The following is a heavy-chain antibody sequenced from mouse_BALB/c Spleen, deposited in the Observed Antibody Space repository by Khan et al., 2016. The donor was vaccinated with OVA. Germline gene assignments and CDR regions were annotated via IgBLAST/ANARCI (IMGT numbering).Heavy chain of an antibody. CDR3: ARHGYYGNYGPYFDV. J-gene: IGHJ1*01. CDR2: IWSDGHT. Sequence: QVQLKESGLGLVAPSQSLSITCTISGFSLTSYGVHWVRQPPGKGLEWLVVIWSDGHTTYNSALKSRLSISKDNSKSEVFLKMNSLQTDDTAMYYWARHGYYGNYGPYFDVWGAGTTVTVSS. D-gene: IGHD2-1*01. CDR1: GFSLTSYG. V-gene: IGHV2-6-1*01.